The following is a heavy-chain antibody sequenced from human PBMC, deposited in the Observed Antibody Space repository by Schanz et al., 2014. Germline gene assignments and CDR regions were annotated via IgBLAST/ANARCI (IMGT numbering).Heavy chain of an antibody. CDR1: GGTFSSST. V-gene: IGHV1-69*02. Sequence: QGQLVQSGAEVKKPGASVKVSCKASGGTFSSSTLTWVRQAPGQGLEWMGRIIPILDKTNYAQKFQGRVTMTADKSTSTVYMEVSGLRSEDTAVYYCANVDRTRYNAMDAWGDWTTLAVSP. CDR2: IIPILDKT. D-gene: IGHD3-9*01. CDR3: ANVDRTRYNAMDA. J-gene: IGHJ6*04.